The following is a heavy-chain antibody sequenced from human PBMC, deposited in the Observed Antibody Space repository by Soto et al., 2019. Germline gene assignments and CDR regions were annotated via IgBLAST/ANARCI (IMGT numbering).Heavy chain of an antibody. D-gene: IGHD3-16*01. J-gene: IGHJ6*03. Sequence: PVKVSCKASGDTFTNYEINWVRQATGQGLEWLGWVSLNTGNTGYAQRFQGRVSMTANPSISTAYMELSSLRSEDTAVYYCATVPRGSRYFYYLDVWGKGTTVTVSS. V-gene: IGHV1-8*01. CDR2: VSLNTGNT. CDR1: GDTFTNYE. CDR3: ATVPRGSRYFYYLDV.